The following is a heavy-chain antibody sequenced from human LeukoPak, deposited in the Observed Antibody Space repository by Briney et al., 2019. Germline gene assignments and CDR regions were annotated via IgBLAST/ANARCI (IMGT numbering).Heavy chain of an antibody. CDR2: IYYSGST. CDR1: GGSISSSSYY. CDR3: ARQQGITMVRGVLGV. J-gene: IGHJ6*04. V-gene: IGHV4-39*01. D-gene: IGHD3-10*01. Sequence: RASETLSLTCTVSGGSISSSSYYWGWIRQPPGKGLEWIGSIYYSGSTYYNPSLKSRVTISVDTSKNQFSLKLSSVTAADTAVYYCARQQGITMVRGVLGVWGKGTTVTVSS.